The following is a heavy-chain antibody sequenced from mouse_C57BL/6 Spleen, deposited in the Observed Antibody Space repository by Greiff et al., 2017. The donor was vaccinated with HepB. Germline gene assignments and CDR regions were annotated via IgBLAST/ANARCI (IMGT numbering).Heavy chain of an antibody. D-gene: IGHD2-5*01. CDR2: IDPENVDT. V-gene: IGHV14-4*01. CDR3: TTFYSNDYFDY. Sequence: EVRLVESGAELVRPGASVKLSCTASGFNIKDDYMHWVKQRPEQGLEWIGWIDPENVDTEYASKFQGKATITADISSNTAYLQLSSLTSEDTAVYYCTTFYSNDYFDYWGQGTTLTVSS. J-gene: IGHJ2*01. CDR1: GFNIKDDY.